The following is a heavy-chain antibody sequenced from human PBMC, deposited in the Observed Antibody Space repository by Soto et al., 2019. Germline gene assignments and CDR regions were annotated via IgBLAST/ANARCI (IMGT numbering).Heavy chain of an antibody. V-gene: IGHV4-39*01. CDR2: IYYSGST. Sequence: QLQLQESGPGLVKPSETLSLTCTVSGGSISSSSYYWGWLRQSPGKGLEWIGNIYYSGSTYYNPSLQSRVTISVETSKNQFSLELSSVPAADTAVYYCARRGGRSPFDYGGQGTLVTVSS. CDR1: GGSISSSSYY. J-gene: IGHJ4*02. D-gene: IGHD1-26*01. CDR3: ARRGGRSPFDY.